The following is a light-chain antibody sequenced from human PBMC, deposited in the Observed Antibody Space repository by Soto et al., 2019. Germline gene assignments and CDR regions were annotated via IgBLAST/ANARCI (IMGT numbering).Light chain of an antibody. CDR3: QQSYKTLWT. CDR2: STS. V-gene: IGKV1-39*01. Sequence: DIQMTQSPSSLSASVGDRVSITCRASQNIDTYLNWYQQRPGKAPKLLIHSTSTLQGGVPSRFSGSGSGTEFTLTISCLQPDDFATYYCQQSYKTLWTFGQGTKVETK. CDR1: QNIDTY. J-gene: IGKJ1*01.